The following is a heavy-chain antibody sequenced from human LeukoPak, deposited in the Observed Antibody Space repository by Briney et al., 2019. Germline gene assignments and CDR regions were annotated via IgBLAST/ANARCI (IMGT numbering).Heavy chain of an antibody. J-gene: IGHJ4*02. CDR2: IWYDGSNK. D-gene: IGHD3-16*01. CDR3: ARGGGYYFDY. V-gene: IGHV3-33*08. CDR1: GFTFSSHS. Sequence: TGGSLRLSCAASGFTFSSHSMNWVRQAPGKGLEWVAVIWYDGSNKYYADSVKGRFTISRDNSKNTRYLQMNSLRAEDTAVYYCARGGGYYFDYWGQGTLVTVSS.